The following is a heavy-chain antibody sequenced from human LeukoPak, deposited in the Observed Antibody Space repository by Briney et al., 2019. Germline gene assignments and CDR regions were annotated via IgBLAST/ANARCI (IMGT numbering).Heavy chain of an antibody. CDR2: MNPNSGNT. J-gene: IGHJ4*02. CDR3: ARLLSSGYYGHSYYFDY. Sequence: GASVKVSCKASGYTFTSYYINWVRQATGQGLECVGWMNPNSGNTGYAQKIQSRVTITGNTSINTAYMELSSLRSEDTAVYYCARLLSSGYYGHSYYFDYWGQGTLVTVSS. V-gene: IGHV1-8*03. D-gene: IGHD3-22*01. CDR1: GYTFTSYY.